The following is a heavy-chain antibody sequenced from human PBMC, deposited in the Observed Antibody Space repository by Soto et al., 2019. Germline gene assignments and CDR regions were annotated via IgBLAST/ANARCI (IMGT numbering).Heavy chain of an antibody. CDR3: ARDRRIQGIAAAGTGYYYYYYGMDV. V-gene: IGHV4-4*02. D-gene: IGHD6-13*01. J-gene: IGHJ6*02. CDR1: GGSISSSNW. Sequence: PSETLSLTCAVSGGSISSSNWWSWVRQPPGKGLEWIGEIYHSGSTNYNPSIKSRVTISVDKSKNQFSLKLSSVTAADTAVYYCARDRRIQGIAAAGTGYYYYYYGMDVWGQGTTVTVSS. CDR2: IYHSGST.